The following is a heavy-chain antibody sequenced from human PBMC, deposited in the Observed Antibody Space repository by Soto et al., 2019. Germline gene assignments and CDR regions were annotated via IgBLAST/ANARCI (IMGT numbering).Heavy chain of an antibody. Sequence: SETLSLTCTVSGGSISSSSYYWGWLRQPPGKGLEWIGSIYYSGSTYYNPSLKSRVTLSVDTSKNQFSLKLSSVTAADTAVYYCARTPLWSGYFYPGRDYYGMDVWGQGTTVTVSS. CDR1: GGSISSSSYY. D-gene: IGHD3-3*01. CDR3: ARTPLWSGYFYPGRDYYGMDV. V-gene: IGHV4-39*01. CDR2: IYYSGST. J-gene: IGHJ6*02.